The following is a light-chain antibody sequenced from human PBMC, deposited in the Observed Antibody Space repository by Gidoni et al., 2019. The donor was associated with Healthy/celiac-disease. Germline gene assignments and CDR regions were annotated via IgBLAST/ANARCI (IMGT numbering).Light chain of an antibody. CDR1: QSISSY. J-gene: IGKJ1*01. V-gene: IGKV1-39*01. Sequence: EIQMTQSPSSPSASVGDRVTITCRASQSISSYLNWYQQKPGKAPKLLIYAASSLQSGVPSRFSGSGSGTDFTLTISSLQPEDFATYYCQQSYSTPRTFGQGTKVEIK. CDR2: AAS. CDR3: QQSYSTPRT.